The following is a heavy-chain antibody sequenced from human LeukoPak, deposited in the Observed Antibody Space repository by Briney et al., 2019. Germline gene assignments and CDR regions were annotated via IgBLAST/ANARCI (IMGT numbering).Heavy chain of an antibody. CDR1: GGSFSRNY. CDR2: IYYSGPN. J-gene: IGHJ3*02. Sequence: SDTLSLTCTVSGGSFSRNYWRWLRQPPGKALVWMGYIYYSGPNPHHPSLKSRVTISVDTSKNQSSLRLSSVTAADTAVDYCARYIVGLRVGAFDIWGQGTMVTVSS. V-gene: IGHV4-59*07. CDR3: ARYIVGLRVGAFDI. D-gene: IGHD1-26*01.